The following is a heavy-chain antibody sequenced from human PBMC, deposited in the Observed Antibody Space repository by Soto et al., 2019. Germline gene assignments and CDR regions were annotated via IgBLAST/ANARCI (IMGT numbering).Heavy chain of an antibody. CDR3: AISGRYQGNFDY. CDR1: GGSISSYY. Sequence: SETLSLTCTVSGGSISSYYWSWIRQTPGKGLEWIGYIYYSGSTNYNPSLKSRVTISVDTSKNQFSLKLSSVTAADTAVHYCAISGRYQGNFDYWGQGTLVTISS. D-gene: IGHD1-1*01. CDR2: IYYSGST. V-gene: IGHV4-59*08. J-gene: IGHJ4*02.